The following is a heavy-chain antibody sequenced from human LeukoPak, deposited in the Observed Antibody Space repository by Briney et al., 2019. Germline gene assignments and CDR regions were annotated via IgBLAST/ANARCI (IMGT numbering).Heavy chain of an antibody. CDR1: GGTFSSYA. Sequence: SVKVSCKASGGTFSSYAISWVRQAPGQGLEWMGGIIPIFGTANYAQKFQGRVTITADESTSTAYMELSSLRSEDTAVYYCAKVFSYGSSGYFDYWGQGTLVTVSS. J-gene: IGHJ4*02. CDR3: AKVFSYGSSGYFDY. CDR2: IIPIFGTA. V-gene: IGHV1-69*13. D-gene: IGHD5-18*01.